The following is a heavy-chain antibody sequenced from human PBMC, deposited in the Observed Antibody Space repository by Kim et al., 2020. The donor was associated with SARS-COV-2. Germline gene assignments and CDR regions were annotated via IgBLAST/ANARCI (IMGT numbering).Heavy chain of an antibody. J-gene: IGHJ6*01. CDR1: GGSIRSYF. D-gene: IGHD6-13*01. Sequence: SETLSLTCTVSGGSIRSYFWSWIRQPPGKGLEWIGYIYYSGSTNYNPSLKSRVTISVDTSKNQFSLKLSSVTAADTAVYYCARLGAVIAAAGTHYYYGM. CDR2: IYYSGST. CDR3: ARLGAVIAAAGTHYYYGM. V-gene: IGHV4-59*01.